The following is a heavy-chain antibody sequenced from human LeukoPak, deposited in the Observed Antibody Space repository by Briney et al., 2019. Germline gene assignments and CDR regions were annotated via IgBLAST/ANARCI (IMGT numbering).Heavy chain of an antibody. CDR3: AIISGGPLWFGELFHDY. CDR2: INTNTGNP. CDR1: GYTFTSYA. D-gene: IGHD3-10*01. V-gene: IGHV7-4-1*02. Sequence: GASVKVSCKASGYTFTSYAMNWVRQAPGQGLEWMGWINTNTGNPTYAQGFTGRFVFSLDTSVSTAYLQISSLKAEDTAVYYCAIISGGPLWFGELFHDYWGQGTLVTVSS. J-gene: IGHJ4*02.